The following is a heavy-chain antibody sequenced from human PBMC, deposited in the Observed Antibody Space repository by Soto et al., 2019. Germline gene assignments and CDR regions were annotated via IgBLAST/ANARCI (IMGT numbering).Heavy chain of an antibody. CDR1: GGSFSGYY. CDR3: AREGEDCSSTSCYVHYYYYMDV. J-gene: IGHJ6*03. V-gene: IGHV4-34*01. D-gene: IGHD2-2*01. Sequence: SETLSLTCAVYGGSFSGYYWSWIRQPPGKGLEWIGEINHSGSTNYNPSLKSRVAISVDTSKNQFSLKLSSVTAADTAVYYCAREGEDCSSTSCYVHYYYYMDVWGKGTTVTVSS. CDR2: INHSGST.